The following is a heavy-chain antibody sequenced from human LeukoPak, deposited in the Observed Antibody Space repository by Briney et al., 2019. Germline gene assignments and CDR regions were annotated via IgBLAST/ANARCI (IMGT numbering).Heavy chain of an antibody. CDR2: IYYSGST. V-gene: IGHV4-39*01. J-gene: IGHJ4*02. CDR3: ARRCSSTSCYVRGSFDY. D-gene: IGHD2-2*01. Sequence: SETLSLTCTVSGGSISSSNYYWGWIHQPPGKGLEWIGSIYYSGSTYYNPSLKSRVTISVDTSKNQFSLKLSSVTAADTAVYYCARRCSSTSCYVRGSFDYWGQGTLVTVSS. CDR1: GGSISSSNYY.